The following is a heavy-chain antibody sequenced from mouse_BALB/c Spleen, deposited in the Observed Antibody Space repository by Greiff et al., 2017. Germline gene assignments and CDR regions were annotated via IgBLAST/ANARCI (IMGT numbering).Heavy chain of an antibody. CDR1: GFAFSSYD. CDR2: ISSGGGST. J-gene: IGHJ3*01. D-gene: IGHD1-1*01. Sequence: EVQGVESGGGLVKPGGSLKLSCAASGFAFSSYDMSWVRQTPEKRLEWVAYISSGGGSTYYPDTVKGRFTISRDNAKNTLYLQMSSLKSEDTAMYYCARRGDYSWFAYWGQGTLVTVSA. CDR3: ARRGDYSWFAY. V-gene: IGHV5-12-1*01.